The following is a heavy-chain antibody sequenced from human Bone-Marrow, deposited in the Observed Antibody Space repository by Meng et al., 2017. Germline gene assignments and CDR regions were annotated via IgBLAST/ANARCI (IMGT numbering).Heavy chain of an antibody. CDR1: GFTFSDYY. D-gene: IGHD4-23*01. CDR2: ISSSGSTI. J-gene: IGHJ4*02. CDR3: ARDPYGGRHFDY. V-gene: IGHV3-11*04. Sequence: GESLKISCAASGFTFSDYYMSWIRQAPGKGLEGVSYISSSGSTIYYADSVKGRFTISRDNAKNSLYLQMNRLRAEDTAVYYCARDPYGGRHFDYWGQGTLVTVSS.